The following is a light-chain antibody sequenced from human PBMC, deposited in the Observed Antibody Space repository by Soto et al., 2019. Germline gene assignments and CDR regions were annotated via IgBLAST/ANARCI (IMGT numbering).Light chain of an antibody. Sequence: DIQMTQSPSTLSASVGDRVTITCRASQSISSWLAWYQQKPGKAPKLLIYKASSLESGVPSRFSGSGSGTGFTLTISSLQPDDFATYYCQQYNSYSRMYTFGQGTKLEIK. CDR2: KAS. V-gene: IGKV1-5*03. CDR1: QSISSW. CDR3: QQYNSYSRMYT. J-gene: IGKJ2*01.